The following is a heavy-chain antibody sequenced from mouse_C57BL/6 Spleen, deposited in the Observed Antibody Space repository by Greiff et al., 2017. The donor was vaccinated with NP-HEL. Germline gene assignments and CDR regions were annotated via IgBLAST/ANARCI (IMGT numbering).Heavy chain of an antibody. J-gene: IGHJ3*01. CDR2: IDPSDSYT. CDR1: GYTFTSYW. D-gene: IGHD2-3*01. CDR3: VLYDGYDRSWFAY. Sequence: QVQLQQPGAELVKPGASVKLSCKASGYTFTSYWMQWVKQRPGQGLEWIGEIDPSDSYTNYNQKFKGKATLTVDTSSSTAYMQLSSLTSEDAAVYYCVLYDGYDRSWFAYRGQGTLVTVSA. V-gene: IGHV1-50*01.